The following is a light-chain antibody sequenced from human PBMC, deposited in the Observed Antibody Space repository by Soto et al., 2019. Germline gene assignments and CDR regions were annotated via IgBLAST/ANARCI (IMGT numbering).Light chain of an antibody. V-gene: IGLV1-51*01. CDR2: DTD. CDR3: GAWDTSLGVYV. Sequence: QSVLTQPPSVSAAPGQEVTISCSGSSSNIAANSVSWYQHLPGTAPKLLNYDTDRRPSGIPARFSGSKSGTSATLGITGLQTGDEADYYCGAWDTSLGVYVFGSGTRAPS. J-gene: IGLJ1*01. CDR1: SSNIAANS.